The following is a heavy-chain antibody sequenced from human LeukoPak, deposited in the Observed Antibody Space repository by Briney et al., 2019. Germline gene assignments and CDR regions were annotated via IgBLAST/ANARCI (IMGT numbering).Heavy chain of an antibody. J-gene: IGHJ4*02. V-gene: IGHV3-23*01. Sequence: GGSLRLSCAASGFTFSSYAMSWVRQAPGKGLEWVSFISPSADRTSNADSVEGRFTISRDNPRNTLYLQMNSLRDEDTAVYYCSIMHGYYDGSGYWVQWGQGTLVTVSS. CDR3: SIMHGYYDGSGYWVQ. CDR1: GFTFSSYA. D-gene: IGHD3-22*01. CDR2: ISPSADRT.